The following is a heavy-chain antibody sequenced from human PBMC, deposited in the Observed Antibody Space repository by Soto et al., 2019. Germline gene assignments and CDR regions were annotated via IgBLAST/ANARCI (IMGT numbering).Heavy chain of an antibody. CDR2: ISAYNGNT. CDR1: GYTFTSYG. D-gene: IGHD3-10*01. J-gene: IGHJ6*02. Sequence: QVQLVQSGAEVKKPGASVKVSCKASGYTFTSYGISWVRQAPGQWLERMGWISAYNGNTNYAQKLQGRVTMTTDTSTSTAYMELRSLRSDDTAVYYCASSYFGSGTPYYYGMDVWGQGTTVTVSS. CDR3: ASSYFGSGTPYYYGMDV. V-gene: IGHV1-18*01.